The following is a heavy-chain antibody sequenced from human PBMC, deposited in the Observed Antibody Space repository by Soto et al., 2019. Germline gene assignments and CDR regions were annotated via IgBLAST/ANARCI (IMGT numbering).Heavy chain of an antibody. CDR2: INSSSSFT. CDR1: GFNFSDYY. CDR3: ARIIAAAGGRRYFDL. J-gene: IGHJ2*01. D-gene: IGHD6-13*01. Sequence: QVQLVESGGGLVKPGGSLRLSCAASGFNFSDYYMSWIRQAPGTGLEWVSYINSSSSFTNYADSVKGRFTISRDNAKNSLYRQMNSLRAEDTAVYYCARIIAAAGGRRYFDLWGRGTLVTVSS. V-gene: IGHV3-11*05.